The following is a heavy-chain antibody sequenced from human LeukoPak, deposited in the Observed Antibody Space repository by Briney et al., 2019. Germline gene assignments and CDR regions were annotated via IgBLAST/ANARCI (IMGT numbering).Heavy chain of an antibody. CDR2: LSGSSDYI. CDR1: GFTFSTYS. D-gene: IGHD3-9*01. Sequence: GSLRLSCAASGFTFSTYSMNWVRQAPGKVLEWVSCLSGSSDYIYYAESVKGRFTISRDNAKNSLYLQMNSLRAEDTSLYYSQKAAYDILTGQLDYWGQGTLVTVSS. J-gene: IGHJ4*02. V-gene: IGHV3-21*01. CDR3: QKAAYDILTGQLDY.